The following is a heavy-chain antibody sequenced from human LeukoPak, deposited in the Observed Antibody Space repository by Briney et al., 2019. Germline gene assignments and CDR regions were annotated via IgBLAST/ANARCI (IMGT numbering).Heavy chain of an antibody. CDR2: INSDGSST. Sequence: GGSLRLSCAASGFTFSSYWMHWVHQAPGKGLVWVSRINSDGSSTSYADSVKGRFTISRDNAKNTLYLQMNSLRAEDTAVYYCARGDDILTAYYYYYGMDVWGKGTTVTVSS. V-gene: IGHV3-74*01. CDR1: GFTFSSYW. J-gene: IGHJ6*04. CDR3: ARGDDILTAYYYYYGMDV. D-gene: IGHD3-9*01.